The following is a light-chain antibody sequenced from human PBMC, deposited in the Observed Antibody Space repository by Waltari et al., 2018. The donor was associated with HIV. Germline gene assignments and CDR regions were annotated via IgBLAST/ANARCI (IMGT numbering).Light chain of an antibody. Sequence: DIQMTQSPSSLSASVGDRVTITCRASQGISNSLAWYQQKPGKAPKLLLYGASRLQTGVPSRFSGSGSGTDFALTISSLRTEDVAVYYCQQYYSSPLTFGGGTKVEI. CDR3: QQYYSSPLT. V-gene: IGKV1-NL1*01. CDR2: GAS. J-gene: IGKJ4*01. CDR1: QGISNS.